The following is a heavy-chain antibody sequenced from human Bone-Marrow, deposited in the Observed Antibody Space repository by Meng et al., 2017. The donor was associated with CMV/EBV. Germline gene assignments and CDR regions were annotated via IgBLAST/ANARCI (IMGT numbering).Heavy chain of an antibody. J-gene: IGHJ4*02. CDR3: ASGQYYDFWSGYQNLDY. D-gene: IGHD3-3*01. Sequence: GGSLRLSCAASGFTFSSYEMKWVRQAPGKGLEWVSYISSSGSPIYYADSVKGRFTISRDNAKNSLYLQMNSLRAEDTAVYYCASGQYYDFWSGYQNLDYWGQGTLVTVSS. V-gene: IGHV3-48*03. CDR1: GFTFSSYE. CDR2: ISSSGSPI.